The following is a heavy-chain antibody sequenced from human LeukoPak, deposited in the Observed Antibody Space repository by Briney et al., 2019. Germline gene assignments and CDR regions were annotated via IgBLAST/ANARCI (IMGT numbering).Heavy chain of an antibody. D-gene: IGHD2-2*01. V-gene: IGHV4-59*06. CDR2: IYYSGST. J-gene: IGHJ2*01. Sequence: SETLSLTCTVSGGSISSYYWSWIRQHPGKGLEWIGYIYYSGSTYYNPSLKSRVTISVDTSKNQFSLKLSSVTAADTAVYYCARDRGDCSSTSCYPLWYFDLWGRGTLVTVSS. CDR1: GGSISSYY. CDR3: ARDRGDCSSTSCYPLWYFDL.